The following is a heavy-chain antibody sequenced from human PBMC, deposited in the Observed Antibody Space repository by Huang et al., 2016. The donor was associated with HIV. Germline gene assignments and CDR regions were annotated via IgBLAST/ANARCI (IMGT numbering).Heavy chain of an antibody. D-gene: IGHD3-22*01. Sequence: QVQLVQSGAEVKKPGASVKVSCKVSGYTLTELSMHWLRQAPGKGLEWMGGFYPEDSETIDAQKFQGRVTMTEDTSTDTAYMELSSLRSEDTAVYYCATVYRRFRNHDSGDYYFDYWDQGTLVTVSS. CDR3: ATVYRRFRNHDSGDYYFDY. CDR1: GYTLTELS. V-gene: IGHV1-24*01. J-gene: IGHJ4*02. CDR2: FYPEDSET.